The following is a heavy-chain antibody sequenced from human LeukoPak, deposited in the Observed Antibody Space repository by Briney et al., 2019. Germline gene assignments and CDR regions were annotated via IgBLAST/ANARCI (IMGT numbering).Heavy chain of an antibody. Sequence: SETLSLTCGFSVGSFRGFYWGWIRQPPGKGLEWIGSIYYSGSTYYNPSLKSRVTISVDTSKNQFSLKLSSVTAADTAVCYCARGYYYAFDIWGQGTMVTVSS. CDR2: IYYSGST. J-gene: IGHJ3*02. V-gene: IGHV4-39*01. D-gene: IGHD3-10*01. CDR3: ARGYYYAFDI. CDR1: VGSFRGFY.